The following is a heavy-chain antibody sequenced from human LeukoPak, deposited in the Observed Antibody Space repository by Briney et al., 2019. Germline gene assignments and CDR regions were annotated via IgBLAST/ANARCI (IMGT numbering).Heavy chain of an antibody. J-gene: IGHJ5*02. CDR3: ARDGRNQGYLRFDP. CDR1: GYTFTRYG. V-gene: IGHV1-46*01. D-gene: IGHD3-16*02. Sequence: ASVKVSCKASGYTFTRYGISWVRQAPGQGLEWMGIINPSGGSTSYAQKFQGRVTMTRDTSTSTVYMELSSLRSEDTAVYYCARDGRNQGYLRFDPWGQGTLVTVSS. CDR2: INPSGGST.